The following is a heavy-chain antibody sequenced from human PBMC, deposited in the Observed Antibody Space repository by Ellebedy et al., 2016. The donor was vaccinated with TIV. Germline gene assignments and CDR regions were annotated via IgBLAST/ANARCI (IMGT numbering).Heavy chain of an antibody. V-gene: IGHV1-3*01. D-gene: IGHD2-15*01. CDR1: GYTFTSYA. CDR3: ARSRGAVVVAHDFFDY. CDR2: INAANGDT. Sequence: ASVKVSXXASGYTFTSYAMHWLRQAPGQRLEWMGWINAANGDTKYSQKFQGRVTITRDTSASAAYMEVSSLSSEDTAVYHCARSRGAVVVAHDFFDYWGQGTLVTVSP. J-gene: IGHJ4*02.